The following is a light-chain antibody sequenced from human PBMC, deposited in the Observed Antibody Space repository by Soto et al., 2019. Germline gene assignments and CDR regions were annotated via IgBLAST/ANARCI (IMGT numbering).Light chain of an antibody. Sequence: QPVLTQSPSASASLGASVKLTCTLSSGHSSYAIAWHQQQPEKGPRYLMKLSSDGSHSKGDGIPDCFSGSSSGAERYLTISSLQSEDEADYYCQTWDTGARVVFGGGTQLTVL. J-gene: IGLJ2*01. CDR1: SGHSSYA. V-gene: IGLV4-69*01. CDR3: QTWDTGARVV. CDR2: LSSDGSH.